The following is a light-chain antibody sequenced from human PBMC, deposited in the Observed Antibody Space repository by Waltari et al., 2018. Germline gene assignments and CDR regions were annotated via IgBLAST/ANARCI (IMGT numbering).Light chain of an antibody. J-gene: IGKJ4*01. CDR3: QHRSNWPPEFT. V-gene: IGKV3-11*01. CDR2: DAS. CDR1: SIEDK. Sequence: VLTQPPSLSVAPGQTATFTCGGASIEDKSVHWYQQKPGQAPVLVIYDASNRATGIPARFGGSGSETDFTLTISSLEPEDFAVYYCQHRSNWPPEFTFGGGTKVEIK.